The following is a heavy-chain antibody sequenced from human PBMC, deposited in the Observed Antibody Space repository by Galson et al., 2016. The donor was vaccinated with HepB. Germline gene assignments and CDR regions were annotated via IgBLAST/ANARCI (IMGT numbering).Heavy chain of an antibody. Sequence: SVKVSCKASGYTFMSYGISWVRQAPGQGLEWMGWITPFNGNTNYGQKFQGRVTMTTDTSTSTAYMELRSLRSDDTAVYYCARDVGTTGYYYYGMDVWGQGTTVTVSS. D-gene: IGHD1-26*01. CDR3: ARDVGTTGYYYYGMDV. CDR1: GYTFMSYG. J-gene: IGHJ6*02. V-gene: IGHV1-18*01. CDR2: ITPFNGNT.